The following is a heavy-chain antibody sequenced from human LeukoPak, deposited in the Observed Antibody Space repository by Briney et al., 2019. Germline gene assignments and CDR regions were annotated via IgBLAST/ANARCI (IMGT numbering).Heavy chain of an antibody. J-gene: IGHJ4*02. CDR2: INHSGST. V-gene: IGHV4-34*01. D-gene: IGHD6-19*01. CDR1: GGSFSGYY. CDR3: ARDGSGGYYYFDY. Sequence: SETLSLTCAVYGGSFSGYYWSWIRQPPGKGLEWIGEINHSGSTNYNPSLKSRVTISVDTSKNQFSLKLSSVTAADTAVYYCARDGSGGYYYFDYWGQGTMVTVSS.